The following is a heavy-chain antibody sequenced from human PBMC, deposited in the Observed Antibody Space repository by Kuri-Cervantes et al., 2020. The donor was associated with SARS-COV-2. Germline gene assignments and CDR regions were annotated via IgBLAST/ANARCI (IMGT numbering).Heavy chain of an antibody. CDR1: GYTFTSYA. CDR2: INAGNGNT. V-gene: IGHV1-3*01. J-gene: IGHJ3*02. D-gene: IGHD6-19*01. Sequence: ASVKVSCKASGYTFTSYAMHWVRQAPGQRLEWMGWINAGNGNTEYSQKFQGRVTITRDTSASTAYMELSSLRSDDTAVYYCARESKRQWLGNDAFDIWGQGTMVTVSS. CDR3: ARESKRQWLGNDAFDI.